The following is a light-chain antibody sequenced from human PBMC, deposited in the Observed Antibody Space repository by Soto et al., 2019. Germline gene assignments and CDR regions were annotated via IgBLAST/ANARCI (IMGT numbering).Light chain of an antibody. J-gene: IGKJ4*01. CDR2: GAS. V-gene: IGKV3-20*01. Sequence: EIVLTQSPGTLSLSPGERATLSCRASQSVSTSYLAWYQQKPGQAPRLLIYGASSRATVIPDRFSGSGSGADFTLTNSTLEPEDVAVYYCQQYDSVPLTFGEGTKVEIK. CDR1: QSVSTSY. CDR3: QQYDSVPLT.